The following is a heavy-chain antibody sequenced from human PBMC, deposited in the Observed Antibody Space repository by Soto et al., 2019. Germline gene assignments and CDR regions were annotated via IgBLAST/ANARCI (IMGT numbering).Heavy chain of an antibody. CDR3: AKTYYYGSGSSRPVDY. CDR2: ISYDGSNK. V-gene: IGHV3-30*18. Sequence: PGVSLRLSCAAPGFTFISYGMHWVRQTPGKGLEWVAVISYDGSNKYYADSVKGRFTISRDNSKNTLYLQMNSLRAEDTAVYYCAKTYYYGSGSSRPVDYWGQGTLVTVSS. D-gene: IGHD3-10*01. CDR1: GFTFISYG. J-gene: IGHJ4*02.